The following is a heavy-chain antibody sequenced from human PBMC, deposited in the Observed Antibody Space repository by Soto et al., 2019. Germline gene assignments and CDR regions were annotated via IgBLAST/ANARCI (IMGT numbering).Heavy chain of an antibody. CDR3: ASSPSDYYGAGSYFNY. Sequence: QVQLVQSGAEVKKPGSSVKVSCKASGGTFSSYTISWVRQAPGQGREWMGRIIPILGIANYAQKFQGRVPITADKSTSTAYMGLSSLRSEDTAVYYCASSPSDYYGAGSYFNYWGQGTLVTVSS. V-gene: IGHV1-69*02. J-gene: IGHJ4*02. D-gene: IGHD3-10*01. CDR2: IIPILGIA. CDR1: GGTFSSYT.